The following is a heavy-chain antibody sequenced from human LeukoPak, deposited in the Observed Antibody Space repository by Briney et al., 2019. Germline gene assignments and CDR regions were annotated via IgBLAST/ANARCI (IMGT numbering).Heavy chain of an antibody. J-gene: IGHJ5*02. CDR2: IKEDGSEK. CDR3: ARGVSKNP. CDR1: GFTFSSYE. Sequence: GGSLRLSCAASGFTFSSYEMNWVRQAPGKGLEWVANIKEDGSEKYYVDSVKGRFTISRDNAKNSLYLQMSSLRAKDTAVYYCARGVSKNPWGQGTLVTVSS. V-gene: IGHV3-7*01.